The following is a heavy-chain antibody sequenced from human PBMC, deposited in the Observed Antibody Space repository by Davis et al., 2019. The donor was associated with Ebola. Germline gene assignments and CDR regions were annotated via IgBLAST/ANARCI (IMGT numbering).Heavy chain of an antibody. CDR1: GFTFNKFQ. CDR2: ISDSGSTT. Sequence: SLIIPCPAPGFTFNKFQLNWVRQAPGKGLEWVSYISDSGSTTYYTDPVKGRFTISRDNAKNSLYLQMDSLRAEDTAVYYCGPGTWKRGQGTLVTVSS. D-gene: IGHD1-1*01. V-gene: IGHV3-48*03. J-gene: IGHJ4*02. CDR3: GPGTWK.